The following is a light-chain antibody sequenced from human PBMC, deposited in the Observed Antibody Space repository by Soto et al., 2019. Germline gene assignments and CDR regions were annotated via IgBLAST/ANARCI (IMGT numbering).Light chain of an antibody. CDR3: CSYAGGRTYV. CDR1: NSDVGGHTL. CDR2: GSS. Sequence: QSALTQPASVSGSPGQSITISCIGTNSDVGGHTLVSWYQQHPGKAPRPLIYGSSERPSGVSDRFSGSKSGNTASLTISGLQAEDEADYYCCSYAGGRTYVFGTGTKLTVL. V-gene: IGLV2-23*01. J-gene: IGLJ1*01.